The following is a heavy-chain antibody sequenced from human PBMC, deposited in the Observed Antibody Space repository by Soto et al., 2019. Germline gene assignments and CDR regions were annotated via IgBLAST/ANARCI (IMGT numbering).Heavy chain of an antibody. CDR1: GSTFSDYY. V-gene: IGHV3-11*01. CDR3: ARSTEMATMT. J-gene: IGHJ5*02. Sequence: GESLKISCAASGSTFSDYYMSWIRQAPGKGLEWVSYISSSGSTIYYADSVKGRFTISRDNAKNSLYLQMNSLRAEDTAVYYCARSTEMATMTWGQGTLVTVSS. D-gene: IGHD5-12*01. CDR2: ISSSGSTI.